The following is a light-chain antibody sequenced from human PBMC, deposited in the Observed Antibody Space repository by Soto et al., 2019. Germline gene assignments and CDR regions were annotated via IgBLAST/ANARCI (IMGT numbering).Light chain of an antibody. V-gene: IGKV4-1*01. CDR3: QQYYSAPLA. Sequence: DIVMTQSPDSLAVSLGERATIKCKSTQNILHNLKYKDALAWYQQKPGQPPKLLISWASTRESGVPDRFTGSGSGTDFTLTISSLHAEDVAVYYCQQYYSAPLAFGQGTKVEIK. CDR1: QNILHNLKYKDA. J-gene: IGKJ1*01. CDR2: WAS.